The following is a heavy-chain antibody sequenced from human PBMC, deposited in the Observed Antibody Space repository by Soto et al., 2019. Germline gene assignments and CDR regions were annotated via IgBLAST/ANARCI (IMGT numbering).Heavy chain of an antibody. J-gene: IGHJ4*02. V-gene: IGHV3-74*01. CDR2: MNSDGRTT. CDR1: GFNFGNNW. Sequence: EVQLVESGGGLVQPGGSLRLSCAASGFNFGNNWMHWVRQAPGKGLEWVSRMNSDGRTTNDADSVKGRFTVSSDNAKHTLYLQMNSLRAEDTAVYYCATAEVDYWGPGTLVTVSS. CDR3: ATAEVDY.